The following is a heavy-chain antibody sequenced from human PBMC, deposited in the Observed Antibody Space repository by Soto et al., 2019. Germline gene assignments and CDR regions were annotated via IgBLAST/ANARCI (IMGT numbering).Heavy chain of an antibody. CDR3: ARSRIAAAGTLDY. Sequence: SVKVSCKASGGTFSSYSISWVRQAPGQGLEWMGRIIPILGIANYAQKFQGRVTITADKSTSTAYMELSSLRSEDTAVYYCARSRIAAAGTLDYWGQGTLVTVSS. CDR2: IIPILGIA. CDR1: GGTFSSYS. J-gene: IGHJ4*02. V-gene: IGHV1-69*02. D-gene: IGHD6-13*01.